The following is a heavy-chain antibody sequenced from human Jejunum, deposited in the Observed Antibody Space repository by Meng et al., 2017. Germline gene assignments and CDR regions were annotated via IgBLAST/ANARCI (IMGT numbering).Heavy chain of an antibody. CDR1: GSSLSSGGYY. CDR3: VARDGYNSPALGY. CDR2: IYYTGRT. D-gene: IGHD5-24*01. Sequence: QVQLQESGPGLVKPSQTLSLTCTFSGSSLSSGGYYWNWIRQHAGRGLEWIGYIYYTGRTDYNPSLRSRVTISRDTSKNQFSLKVTSVTAADTAMYYCVARDGYNSPALGYWGQGNLVTVYS. V-gene: IGHV4-31*03. J-gene: IGHJ4*02.